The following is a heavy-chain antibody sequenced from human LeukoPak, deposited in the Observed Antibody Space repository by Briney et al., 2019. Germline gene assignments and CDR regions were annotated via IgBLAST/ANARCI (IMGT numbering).Heavy chain of an antibody. J-gene: IGHJ4*02. D-gene: IGHD5-12*01. CDR2: IYYGRTT. CDR3: VRHDGRGGATMGALDS. V-gene: IGHV4-39*01. Sequence: GSLRLSCAASGFTFSNTAMSWVRQSPGKGLEWIGSIYYGRTTYYNPSLNSRVAISVVTSKNQFSLQLNSVTAADTAVYYCVRHDGRGGATMGALDSWGQGSLVTVSS. CDR1: GFTFSNTA.